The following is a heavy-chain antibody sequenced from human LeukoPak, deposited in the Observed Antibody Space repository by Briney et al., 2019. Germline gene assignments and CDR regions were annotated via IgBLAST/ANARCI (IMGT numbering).Heavy chain of an antibody. CDR2: INHSGST. CDR1: GGSFSGYY. J-gene: IGHJ4*02. V-gene: IGHV4-34*01. D-gene: IGHD3-9*01. Sequence: PSETLSLTCAVYGGSFSGYYWSWIRQPPGKGLEWIGEINHSGSTNYNPSLKSRVTISVDTSKNQFSLKLSSVTAADTAVYYCASSDILTGYPLDYWGQGTLVTVSS. CDR3: ASSDILTGYPLDY.